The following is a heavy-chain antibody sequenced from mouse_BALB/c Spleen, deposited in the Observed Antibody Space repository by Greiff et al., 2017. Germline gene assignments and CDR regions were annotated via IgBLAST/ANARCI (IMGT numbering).Heavy chain of an antibody. V-gene: IGHV2-9*02. CDR2: IWAGGST. J-gene: IGHJ4*01. CDR1: GFSLTSYG. D-gene: IGHD1-1*01. CDR3: AREGHLYYGYAMDY. Sequence: VQLVESGPGLVAPSQSLSITCTVSGFSLTSYGVHWVRQPPGKGLEWLGVIWAGGSTNYNSALMSRLSISKDNSKSQVFLKMNSLQTDDTAMYYCAREGHLYYGYAMDYWGQGTSVTVSS.